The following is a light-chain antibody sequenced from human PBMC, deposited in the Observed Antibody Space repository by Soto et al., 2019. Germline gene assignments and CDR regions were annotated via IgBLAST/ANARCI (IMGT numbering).Light chain of an antibody. V-gene: IGKV1-5*01. J-gene: IGKJ4*01. CDR3: QQYSSYPLT. CDR2: DAS. Sequence: DIQMTQSPSSLSVSVGDRVTITCRASETINTWLAWYQQKPGKAPKILIYDASKLERGVPSRLSGSGSGAEFTLTISSRQPDDLGTYYCQQYSSYPLTFGGGTKVEL. CDR1: ETINTW.